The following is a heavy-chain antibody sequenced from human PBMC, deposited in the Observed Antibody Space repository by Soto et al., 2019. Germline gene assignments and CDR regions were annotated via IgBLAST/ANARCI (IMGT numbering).Heavy chain of an antibody. J-gene: IGHJ5*02. D-gene: IGHD4-4*01. Sequence: ASVKVSCKASGYTLARYYRHWVRQAPGQGLEWMGIINPTDGSTSYAQNFQGRITMTSDTSTSTVYMELTSLKSEDTAVYYCARAGGTTVTTELDTWGQGTLVTVSS. V-gene: IGHV1-46*01. CDR3: ARAGGTTVTTELDT. CDR1: GYTLARYY. CDR2: INPTDGST.